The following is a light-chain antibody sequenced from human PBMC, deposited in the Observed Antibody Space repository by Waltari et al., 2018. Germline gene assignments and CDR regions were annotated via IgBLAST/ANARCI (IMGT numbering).Light chain of an antibody. CDR3: CSYAGSNTFWV. CDR1: SSDVGSYNL. J-gene: IGLJ3*02. Sequence: QSALTQPASVSGSPGQSITISCTGTSSDVGSYNLVSWYQHHPGKAPKLLIYEGSKRPSGVSNRFSGSKSGNTASLTISGLQAEDEADYYCCSYAGSNTFWVFGGGTKLTVL. V-gene: IGLV2-23*01. CDR2: EGS.